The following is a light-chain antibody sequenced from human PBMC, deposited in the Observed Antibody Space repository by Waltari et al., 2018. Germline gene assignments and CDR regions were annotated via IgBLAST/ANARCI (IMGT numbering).Light chain of an antibody. V-gene: IGKV3-11*01. CDR1: HTVHNY. Sequence: VLTQSPANLSLSPGERATLSCRASHTVHNYLAWYQQKPGQPPRLLIYDASNRATGIPARFSGSGSETDFTLTISSLEPEDFAVYYCQQRNTWPLTFGGGTTVEI. CDR3: QQRNTWPLT. J-gene: IGKJ4*01. CDR2: DAS.